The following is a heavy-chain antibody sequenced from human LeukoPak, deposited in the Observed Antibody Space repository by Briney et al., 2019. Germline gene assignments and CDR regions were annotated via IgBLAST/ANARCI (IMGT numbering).Heavy chain of an antibody. J-gene: IGHJ4*02. CDR3: ARDRSGSYPSPFDY. Sequence: PSETLSLTCSASGGSINSYYWSWIRQPPGRGLEWVGYIYFSGNTHYNPSFMSRVTISIDTSKNQFSLKLSSVTAADTAVYYCARDRSGSYPSPFDYWGQGTLVTVSS. CDR1: GGSINSYY. D-gene: IGHD1-26*01. V-gene: IGHV4-59*01. CDR2: IYFSGNT.